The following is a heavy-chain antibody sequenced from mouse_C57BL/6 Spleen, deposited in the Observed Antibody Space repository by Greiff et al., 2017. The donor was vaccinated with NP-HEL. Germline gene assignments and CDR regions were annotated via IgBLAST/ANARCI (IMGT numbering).Heavy chain of an antibody. CDR3: ASSAQATAFDY. J-gene: IGHJ2*01. D-gene: IGHD3-2*02. Sequence: QVQLQQPGAELVKPGASVKLSCTASGYTFTSYWMHWVKQRPGQGLEWIGMIHPNSGSTNYNEKFKSKATLTVDKSSSTAYMQLSSLTSEDSAVYYGASSAQATAFDYWGQGTTLTVSS. CDR2: IHPNSGST. CDR1: GYTFTSYW. V-gene: IGHV1-64*01.